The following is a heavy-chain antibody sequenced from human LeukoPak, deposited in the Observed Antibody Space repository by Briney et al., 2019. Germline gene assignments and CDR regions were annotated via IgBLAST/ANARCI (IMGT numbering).Heavy chain of an antibody. V-gene: IGHV3-23*01. CDR2: IRSNGENT. CDR1: GFTFSTYS. J-gene: IGHJ4*02. Sequence: PGGSLRLSCAASGFTFSTYSMSWVRQAPGKGLEWVSAIRSNGENTYYADSVRGRFTISRDNSRGTLSLQMNSLRADDTAVYFCAILSWDGRGSFYWGQGTLVSVSP. CDR3: AILSWDGRGSFY. D-gene: IGHD2/OR15-2a*01.